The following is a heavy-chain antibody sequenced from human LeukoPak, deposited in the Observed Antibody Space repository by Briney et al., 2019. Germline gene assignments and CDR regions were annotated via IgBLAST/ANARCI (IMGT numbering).Heavy chain of an antibody. D-gene: IGHD2-2*01. CDR1: GFTFSSYG. Sequence: GRSLRLSCAASGFTFSSYGMHWVRQAPGKGLEWVAVISYDGSNKYYADSVKGRFTISRDNSKNTLYLQMNSLRAEDTAVYYCARDLKYQLYYFDYWGQGTLVTVSS. J-gene: IGHJ4*02. CDR3: ARDLKYQLYYFDY. CDR2: ISYDGSNK. V-gene: IGHV3-30*03.